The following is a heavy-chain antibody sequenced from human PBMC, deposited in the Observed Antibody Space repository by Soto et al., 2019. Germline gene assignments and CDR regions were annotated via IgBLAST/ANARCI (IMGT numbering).Heavy chain of an antibody. CDR3: ARQKAAGSFTYYFDN. V-gene: IGHV4-31*03. CDR1: GDSINNGGYY. CDR2: IYYSGST. J-gene: IGHJ4*02. Sequence: QVQLQESGPGLVKPSQTLSLTCTVSGDSINNGGYYWAWIRQHPGKGLEWIGYIYYSGSTHHNPSLKSRDTISLDTSKNQFSLKLSSVTAADTAVYYCARQKAAGSFTYYFDNWGQGTLVTVSS. D-gene: IGHD6-13*01.